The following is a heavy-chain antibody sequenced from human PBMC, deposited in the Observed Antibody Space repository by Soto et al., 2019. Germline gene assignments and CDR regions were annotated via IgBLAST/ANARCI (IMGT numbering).Heavy chain of an antibody. CDR2: IYYIGTT. CDR1: GDSMGSGDYY. D-gene: IGHD3-10*01. V-gene: IGHV4-30-4*01. J-gene: IGHJ5*02. Sequence: QVQLQESGPGLVKPSQTLSLTCTVSGDSMGSGDYYWTWIRQPPGKGLEWIGYIYYIGTTFYNQSLESRVNISIDTSKHHFSLRLTSVTAADTAVYYCSRGSTYYGFLTWGQGTLVTVSS. CDR3: SRGSTYYGFLT.